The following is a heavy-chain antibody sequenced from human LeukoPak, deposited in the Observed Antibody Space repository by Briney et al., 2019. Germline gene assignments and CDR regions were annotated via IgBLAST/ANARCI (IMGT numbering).Heavy chain of an antibody. CDR1: GYTFTGYY. J-gene: IGHJ4*02. CDR3: ATYWNHDGY. CDR2: INPNSGDT. V-gene: IGHV1-2*02. Sequence: ASVTVSCKASGYTFTGYYMHWVRQAPGEGLEWMGWINPNSGDTNYAQRFQGRVTMTRDTSISTAYLDLSGLGSDDTATYYCATYWNHDGYWGQGTLVTVSS. D-gene: IGHD1-14*01.